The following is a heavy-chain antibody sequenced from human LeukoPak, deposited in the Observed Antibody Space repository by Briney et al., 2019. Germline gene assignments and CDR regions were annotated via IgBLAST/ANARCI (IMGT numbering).Heavy chain of an antibody. J-gene: IGHJ4*02. Sequence: GGSLRLSCAASGLTFSSYAMSWVRQAPGKGLEWVSAISGSGGSTYYADSVKGRFTISRDNSKNTLYLQMNSLRAEDTAVYYCAKCHYYDSSGYFNVEQNFDYWGQGTLVTVSS. CDR1: GLTFSSYA. D-gene: IGHD3-22*01. CDR3: AKCHYYDSSGYFNVEQNFDY. CDR2: ISGSGGST. V-gene: IGHV3-23*01.